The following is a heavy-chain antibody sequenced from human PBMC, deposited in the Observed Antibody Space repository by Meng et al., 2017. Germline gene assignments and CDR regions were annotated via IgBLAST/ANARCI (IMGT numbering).Heavy chain of an antibody. V-gene: IGHV4-34*02. CDR2: INRSGST. J-gene: IGHJ2*01. CDR3: AREIAVAAHYYWYFDL. CDR1: GGSFSCYY. D-gene: IGHD6-19*01. Sequence: QIPLQQWGAGLLKPSETLSLTGAGYGGSFSCYYWSWIRQPPGKGLEWIGEINRSGSTNYNPSLKSRVTISVDTSKNQFSLKLNSVTAADTAVYYCAREIAVAAHYYWYFDLWGRGTLVTVSS.